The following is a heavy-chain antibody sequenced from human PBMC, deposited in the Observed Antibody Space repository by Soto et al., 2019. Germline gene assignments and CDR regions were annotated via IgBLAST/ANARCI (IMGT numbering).Heavy chain of an antibody. Sequence: QVQLVQSGAEVKKPGASVKVSSKASGYTFTGYYMHWVRQAPGQGLEWMGWINPNSGGTNYAQKFEGWVTMTRDTSISTAYMELSRLRSDDTAVYYCARGELLWFGDFYYYGMDVWGQGTTVTVSS. CDR2: INPNSGGT. CDR1: GYTFTGYY. V-gene: IGHV1-2*04. J-gene: IGHJ6*02. D-gene: IGHD3-10*01. CDR3: ARGELLWFGDFYYYGMDV.